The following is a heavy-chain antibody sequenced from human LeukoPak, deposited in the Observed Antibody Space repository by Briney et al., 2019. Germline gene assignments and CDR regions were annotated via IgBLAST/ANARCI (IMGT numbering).Heavy chain of an antibody. CDR3: ARPISSQGYFGVVID. CDR1: GYSISSASD. CDR2: IYRSWSS. Sequence: SETLSLTCGVSGYSISSASDGGWIRQPPGEGLEWIGNIYRSWSSYYTPSLKSRVTISVDTSKTQFSLKLSSVTAADTAVYYCARPISSQGYFGVVIDWGQGTLVTVSS. J-gene: IGHJ4*02. D-gene: IGHD3-3*01. V-gene: IGHV4-38-2*01.